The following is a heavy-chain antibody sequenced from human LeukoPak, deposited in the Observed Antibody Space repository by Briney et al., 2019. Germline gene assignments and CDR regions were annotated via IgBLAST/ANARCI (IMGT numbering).Heavy chain of an antibody. CDR2: ISSSGDTI. V-gene: IGHV3-48*03. CDR1: GFTSSSYE. D-gene: IGHD3-22*01. J-gene: IGHJ4*02. CDR3: AREMDYYDSRPIDY. Sequence: GGSLRLSCAASGFTSSSYEMNWVRQAPGKGLEWVSYISSSGDTIYYADSVNGRFTISRDSAKNSLYLQMNSLRAEDTAVYYCAREMDYYDSRPIDYWGQGTLVTVSS.